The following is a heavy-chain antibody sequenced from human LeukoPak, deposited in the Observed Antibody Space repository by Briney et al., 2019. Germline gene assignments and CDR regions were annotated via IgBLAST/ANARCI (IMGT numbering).Heavy chain of an antibody. CDR2: IYYSGST. D-gene: IGHD3-10*01. CDR1: GASVSSGSYY. CDR3: ATEMVRGPHPVDY. V-gene: IGHV4-61*03. Sequence: PETLSLTCNVSGASVSSGSYYWSWIRQPPGKELEWIGYIYYSGSTSYNPSLKSRVTISVDTSKNHFSLKLTSVTAADTAVYYCATEMVRGPHPVDYWGQGTLVTVSS. J-gene: IGHJ4*02.